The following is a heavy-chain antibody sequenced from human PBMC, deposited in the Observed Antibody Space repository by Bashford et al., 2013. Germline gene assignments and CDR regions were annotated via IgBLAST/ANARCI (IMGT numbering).Heavy chain of an antibody. CDR3: ARLSLRGSYIDY. CDR2: WCGGGGA. D-gene: IGHD1-26*01. Sequence: VRQASREGAGVGLSCWCGGGGAQYADSVKGRFTISRDNSKNTLYLQMDSLRAEDTAVYFCARLSLRGSYIDYWGQGALVTVSS. J-gene: IGHJ4*02. V-gene: IGHV3-23*01.